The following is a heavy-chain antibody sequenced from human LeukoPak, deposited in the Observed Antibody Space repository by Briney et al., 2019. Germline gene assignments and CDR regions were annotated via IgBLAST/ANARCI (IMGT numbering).Heavy chain of an antibody. J-gene: IGHJ4*02. CDR2: ISVYNGNT. CDR1: GYTFSTYR. Sequence: VASVKVSCKASGYTFSTYRIIWVRQAPGQGLEWMGWISVYNGNTNYAQKLQGRATMTTDTSTSTAYMELRSLRSDDTALYYCARGSSGWSFDYWGQGTLVTVSS. D-gene: IGHD6-13*01. CDR3: ARGSSGWSFDY. V-gene: IGHV1-18*01.